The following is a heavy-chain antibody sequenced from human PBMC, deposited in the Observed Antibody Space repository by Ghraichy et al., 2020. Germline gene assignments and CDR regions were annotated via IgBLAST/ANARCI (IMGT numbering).Heavy chain of an antibody. D-gene: IGHD2-2*01. J-gene: IGHJ6*03. CDR2: ISWDGGST. V-gene: IGHV3-43*01. CDR1: GFTFDDYT. Sequence: GGSLRLSCAASGFTFDDYTMHWVRQAPGKGLEWVSLISWDGGSTYYADSVKGRFTISRDNSKNSLYLQMNSLRTEDTALYYCAKAGVVETYYYYMDVWGKGTTVTVSS. CDR3: AKAGVVETYYYYMDV.